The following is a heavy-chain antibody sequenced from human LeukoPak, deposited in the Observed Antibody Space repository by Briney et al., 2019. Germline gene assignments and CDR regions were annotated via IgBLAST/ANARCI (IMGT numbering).Heavy chain of an antibody. D-gene: IGHD6-13*01. J-gene: IGHJ6*03. CDR2: INSDGSSP. CDR1: GFTFNSYL. V-gene: IGHV3-74*01. Sequence: PGGSLRLSCAASGFTFNSYLMHWVRQAPGKGLVWVSRINSDGSSPTYADSVKGRFTISRDNAKNTLYLQMNSLRAEDTAVYYCARVGGSSWGYFYYHMDVWGKGTAVTVSS. CDR3: ARVGGSSWGYFYYHMDV.